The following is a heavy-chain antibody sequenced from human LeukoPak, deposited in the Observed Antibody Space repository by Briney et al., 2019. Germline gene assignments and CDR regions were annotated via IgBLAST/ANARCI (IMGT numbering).Heavy chain of an antibody. CDR3: ARGIGTKVTPGY. V-gene: IGHV4-59*01. J-gene: IGHJ4*02. CDR2: IDDNGST. Sequence: SETLSLTCTVSGGSISGYYWSWIRQPPGKGLEWIGYIDDNGSTKYNTSLKSRVTISVDTSKNQFSPKLRSVTAADTAVYYCARGIGTKVTPGYWGQGALVTVSS. D-gene: IGHD2-21*02. CDR1: GGSISGYY.